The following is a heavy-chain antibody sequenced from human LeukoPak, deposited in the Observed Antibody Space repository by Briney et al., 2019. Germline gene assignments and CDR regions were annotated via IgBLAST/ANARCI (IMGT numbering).Heavy chain of an antibody. D-gene: IGHD3-10*01. CDR2: IYYSGST. V-gene: IGHV4-39*01. CDR3: ARGPGLWFGNYYFDY. J-gene: IGHJ4*02. Sequence: SETLSLTCTGSGGSISSSSYYWGWIRQPPGKGLEWVGSIYYSGSTYYSPSLKSRVTISVDTSKNQFSLKLSSVTAADTAVYYCARGPGLWFGNYYFDYWGQGTLVTVSS. CDR1: GGSISSSSYY.